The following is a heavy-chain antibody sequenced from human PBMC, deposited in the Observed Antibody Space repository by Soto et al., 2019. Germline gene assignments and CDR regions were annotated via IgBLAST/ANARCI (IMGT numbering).Heavy chain of an antibody. CDR3: ARVGCSSTSCYHLDP. J-gene: IGHJ5*02. D-gene: IGHD2-2*01. CDR1: GGSISSGGYY. CDR2: IYYSGGT. V-gene: IGHV4-31*11. Sequence: PSETLSLTCAVSGGSISSGGYYWSWSRQHPGKGLEWIGYIYYSGGTYYNPSLRSRVTISVDTSVNEFYQTLSSVTPEDTDVYYCARVGCSSTSCYHLDPRGAATLVPASS.